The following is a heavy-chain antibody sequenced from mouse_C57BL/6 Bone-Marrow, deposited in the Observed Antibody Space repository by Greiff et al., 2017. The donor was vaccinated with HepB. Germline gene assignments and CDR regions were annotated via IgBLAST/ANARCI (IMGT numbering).Heavy chain of an antibody. Sequence: VQRVESGPGLVAPSQSLSITCTVSGFSLTSYGVHWVRQPPGKGLEWLVVIWSDGSTTYNSALKSRLSISKDNSKSQVFLKMNSLQTDDTAMYYCARHEGLRRLYAMDYWGQGTSVTVSS. CDR3: ARHEGLRRLYAMDY. V-gene: IGHV2-6-1*01. D-gene: IGHD2-4*01. J-gene: IGHJ4*01. CDR1: GFSLTSYG. CDR2: IWSDGST.